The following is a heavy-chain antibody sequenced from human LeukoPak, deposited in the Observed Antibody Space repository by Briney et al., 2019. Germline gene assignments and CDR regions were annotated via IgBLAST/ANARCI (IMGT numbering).Heavy chain of an antibody. D-gene: IGHD2-15*01. CDR2: ITSRSSYI. CDR3: AREGAGGFDY. CDR1: GFTFNTFS. J-gene: IGHJ4*02. V-gene: IGHV3-21*01. Sequence: PGGSLRLSCAASGFTFNTFSMNWVRQAPGKGLEWVASITSRSSYIYYADSVKGRFTISRDNVKNSLYLQMNSLRAEDTAVYYCAREGAGGFDYWGEGTLVTVSS.